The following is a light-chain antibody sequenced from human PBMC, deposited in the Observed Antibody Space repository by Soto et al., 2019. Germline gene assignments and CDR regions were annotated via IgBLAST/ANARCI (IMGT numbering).Light chain of an antibody. CDR2: GAS. J-gene: IGKJ4*01. CDR3: QQRSNWPSLT. V-gene: IGKV3D-20*02. Sequence: EIVLTQSPGTLSLSPGERATLSCRASQSVSSNYLAWYQQKPGQAPRLLIYGASSRATGIPDRFSGSGSETDFTLTISSLEPEDSAVYYCQQRSNWPSLTFGGGTKVDIK. CDR1: QSVSSNY.